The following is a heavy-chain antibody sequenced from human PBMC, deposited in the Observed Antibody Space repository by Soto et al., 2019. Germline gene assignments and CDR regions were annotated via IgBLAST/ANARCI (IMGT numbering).Heavy chain of an antibody. CDR2: MNPNSGNT. V-gene: IGHV1-8*01. D-gene: IGHD3-9*01. Sequence: ASVKVSCKASGYTFTSYDINWVRQATGQGLEWMGWMNPNSGNTGYAQKFQVRVTMTRNTSISTAYMELSSLRSEDTAVYYRARGGLRYFDWLFTRDYYYYYYMDVWGKGTTVTVSS. J-gene: IGHJ6*03. CDR1: GYTFTSYD. CDR3: ARGGLRYFDWLFTRDYYYYYYMDV.